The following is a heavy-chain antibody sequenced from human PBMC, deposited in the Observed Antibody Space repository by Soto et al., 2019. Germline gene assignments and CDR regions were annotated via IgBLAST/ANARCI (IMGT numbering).Heavy chain of an antibody. CDR2: ITGSGSDT. V-gene: IGHV3-23*01. CDR1: GFTFNSYA. CDR3: AKLGSSSWSPHYYFDY. D-gene: IGHD2-2*01. Sequence: GGSLRLSCAASGFTFNSYAMDWVRQAPGKGLEWVSAITGSGSDTYYVDSVKGRFTISRDNSKNTLYLQMNSLRAEDTAVYYCAKLGSSSWSPHYYFDYWGQGTLVTVSS. J-gene: IGHJ4*02.